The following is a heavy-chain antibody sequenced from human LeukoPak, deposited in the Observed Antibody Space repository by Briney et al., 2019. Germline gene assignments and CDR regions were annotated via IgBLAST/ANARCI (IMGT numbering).Heavy chain of an antibody. CDR2: SNPNSGGT. CDR3: ARGGIQTHYDY. J-gene: IGHJ4*02. CDR1: GYTFTVYY. Sequence: ASVTVSFKASGYTFTVYYMHWVRQAPGQGLEWMGWSNPNSGGTNYAQKFQGRVTMTRDTSISTAYMELGRLRSDDTAVYYCARGGIQTHYDYWGQGTLVTVSS. D-gene: IGHD3-16*01. V-gene: IGHV1-2*02.